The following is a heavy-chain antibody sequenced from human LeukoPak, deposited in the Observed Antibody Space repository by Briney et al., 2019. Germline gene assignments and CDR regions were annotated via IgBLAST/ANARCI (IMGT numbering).Heavy chain of an antibody. CDR2: ISYDGSNK. CDR1: GFTFSSYG. D-gene: IGHD1-26*01. Sequence: GGSLRLSCAASGFTFSSYGMHWVRQAPGKGLEWVAVISYDGSNKYYVDSVKGRFTISRDNSKNTLYLQMNSLRAEDTAVYYCAKGSGSYRYFDYWGQGTLVTVS. J-gene: IGHJ4*02. V-gene: IGHV3-30*18. CDR3: AKGSGSYRYFDY.